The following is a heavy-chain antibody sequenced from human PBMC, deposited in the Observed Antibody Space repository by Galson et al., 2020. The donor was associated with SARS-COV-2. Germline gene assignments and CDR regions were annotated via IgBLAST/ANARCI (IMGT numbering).Heavy chain of an antibody. Sequence: GESLKISCAISGPAVSTNYMNWVRQAPGKGLECISGIYGGGSTYYADSVKGRFMISRDNSRTRLYLQMHNLRVEDTGVYYCVRENIVGPKLLNDGMDVGGQGTTVSVSS. J-gene: IGHJ6*01. CDR2: IYGGGST. CDR1: GPAVSTNY. D-gene: IGHD2-21*01. V-gene: IGHV3-66*01. CDR3: VRENIVGPKLLNDGMDV.